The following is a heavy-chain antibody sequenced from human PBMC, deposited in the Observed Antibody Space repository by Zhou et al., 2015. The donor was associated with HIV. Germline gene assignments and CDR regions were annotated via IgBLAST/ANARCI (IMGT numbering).Heavy chain of an antibody. CDR1: GFTFSDYY. Sequence: QVQLVESGGGVVQPGRSLRLSCAASGFTFSDYYMTWIRQAPGKGLEWISYISSRGSTIYYGDSVKGRFTISRDNAKNSLYLQMKSLRAEDTAVYYCARVMRAYCGGDCYHWYFDLWGLAPWSLSPQ. V-gene: IGHV3-11*01. CDR3: ARVMRAYCGGDCYHWYFDL. CDR2: ISSRGSTI. D-gene: IGHD2-21*02. J-gene: IGHJ2*01.